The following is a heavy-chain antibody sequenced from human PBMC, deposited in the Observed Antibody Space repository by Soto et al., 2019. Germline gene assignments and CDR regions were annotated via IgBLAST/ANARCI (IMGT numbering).Heavy chain of an antibody. J-gene: IGHJ4*02. CDR3: TRGHYDTLSGYSLYYFDS. Sequence: EVQLVESGGGLVQPGRSLRLSCTASGFTFDDYAMHWVRRAPGRGLEWVSHISWNSDSVAYADSVKGRFTVSRDNAKNSLYLQMNSLTTDDTAFYYCTRGHYDTLSGYSLYYFDSWGQGTLATVSS. V-gene: IGHV3-9*01. CDR1: GFTFDDYA. D-gene: IGHD3-9*01. CDR2: ISWNSDSV.